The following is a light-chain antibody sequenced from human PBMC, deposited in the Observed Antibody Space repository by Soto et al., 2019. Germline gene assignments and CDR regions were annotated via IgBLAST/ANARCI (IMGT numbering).Light chain of an antibody. CDR2: EDN. J-gene: IGLJ2*01. CDR3: QSYDSSTVV. Sequence: NFMLTQPHSVSESPGKTVSISCTRSSGRIASNYVQWYQQRPGSAPTTVIYEDNQRPSGVPDRFSGSTDGSSNSASLTSSGLQTEDEADYYCQSYDSSTVVFGGGTQLTVL. V-gene: IGLV6-57*04. CDR1: SGRIASNY.